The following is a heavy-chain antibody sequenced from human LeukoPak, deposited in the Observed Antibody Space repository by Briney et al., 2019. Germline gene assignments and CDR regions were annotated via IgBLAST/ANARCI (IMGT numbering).Heavy chain of an antibody. J-gene: IGHJ3*02. V-gene: IGHV4-4*02. CDR1: GGSISSSNW. CDR2: IYHSGST. D-gene: IGHD3-22*01. Sequence: SGTLSLTCAVSGGSISSSNWWSWVRQPPGKGLEWIGEIYHSGSTNYNPSLKSRVTISVDKSKNQFSLKLSSVTAADTAVYYCARDFPNYDSSGCAFDIWGQGTMVTVSS. CDR3: ARDFPNYDSSGCAFDI.